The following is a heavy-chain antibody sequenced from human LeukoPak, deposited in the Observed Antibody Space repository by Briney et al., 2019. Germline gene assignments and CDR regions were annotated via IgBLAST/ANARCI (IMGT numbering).Heavy chain of an antibody. V-gene: IGHV1-69*05. J-gene: IGHJ3*02. CDR1: GGTFSSYA. Sequence: SVKVSCKASGGTFSSYAISWVRRAPGQGLEWMGGIIPIFGTANYAQKFQGRVTITTDESTSTAYMELSSLRSEDTAVYYCAVPDSSGYYFAAFDIWGQGTMVTVSS. CDR3: AVPDSSGYYFAAFDI. CDR2: IIPIFGTA. D-gene: IGHD3-22*01.